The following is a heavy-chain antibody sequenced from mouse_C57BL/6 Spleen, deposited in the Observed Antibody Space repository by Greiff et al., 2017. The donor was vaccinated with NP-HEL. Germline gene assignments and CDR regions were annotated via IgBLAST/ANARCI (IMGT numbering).Heavy chain of an antibody. D-gene: IGHD1-1*01. CDR1: DSEVFPIAY. J-gene: IGHJ4*01. CDR3: AREGYYGSSNYAMDY. V-gene: IGHV15-2*01. Sequence: QVQLKQSGSELRSPGSSVKLSCKDFDSEVFPIAYMSWVRQKPGHGFEWIGGILPSIGRTIYGEKFEDKATLDADTLSNTAYLELNSLTSEDSAIYYCAREGYYGSSNYAMDYWGQGTSVTVSS. CDR2: ILPSIGRT.